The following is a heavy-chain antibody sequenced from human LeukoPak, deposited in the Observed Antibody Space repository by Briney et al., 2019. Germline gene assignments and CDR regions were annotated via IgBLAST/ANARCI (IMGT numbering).Heavy chain of an antibody. Sequence: GGSLRLSCAASGFTFSSFGMHWVRQAPGKGLEWVAVIWFDGSNKYYADSVKGRFTISRDNSKNTLCLQMNSLRVEDTAVYYCVRGSNSGYDYSYDSFDYWGQGTLVTVSS. CDR3: VRGSNSGYDYSYDSFDY. CDR2: IWFDGSNK. V-gene: IGHV3-33*01. J-gene: IGHJ4*02. CDR1: GFTFSSFG. D-gene: IGHD5-12*01.